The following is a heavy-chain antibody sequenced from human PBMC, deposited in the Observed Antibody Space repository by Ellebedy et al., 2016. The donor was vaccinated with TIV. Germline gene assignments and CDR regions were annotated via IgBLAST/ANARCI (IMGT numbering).Heavy chain of an antibody. D-gene: IGHD4-17*01. CDR2: IYQDGSNQ. Sequence: PGGSLRLSCAASGFSFRSYWMSWVRQAPGKGLEWVANIYQDGSNQYYVDSVKGRFTISRDNANKSLFLQMNSLRGEDTAVYYCARRGSYGDYAVQINSWFDSWGRGTLVTVSS. V-gene: IGHV3-7*01. J-gene: IGHJ5*02. CDR3: ARRGSYGDYAVQINSWFDS. CDR1: GFSFRSYW.